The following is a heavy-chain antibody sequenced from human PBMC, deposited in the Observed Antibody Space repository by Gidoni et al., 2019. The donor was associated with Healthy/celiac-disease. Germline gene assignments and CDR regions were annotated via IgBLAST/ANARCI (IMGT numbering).Heavy chain of an antibody. Sequence: EVQLVESGGGLVQPGGSLRLSCAASGFTFSSYWMSWVRQAPGKGLEWVANIKQDGSEKYYVDSVKGRFTISRDNAKNSLYLQMNSLRAEDTAVYYCARERYYDFWSGYNDYYGMDVWGQGTTVTVSS. CDR2: IKQDGSEK. D-gene: IGHD3-3*01. J-gene: IGHJ6*02. V-gene: IGHV3-7*01. CDR1: GFTFSSYW. CDR3: ARERYYDFWSGYNDYYGMDV.